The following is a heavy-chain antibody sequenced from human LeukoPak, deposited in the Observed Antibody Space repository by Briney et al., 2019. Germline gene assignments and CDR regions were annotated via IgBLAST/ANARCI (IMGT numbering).Heavy chain of an antibody. V-gene: IGHV3-48*04. CDR1: GFSFRSYS. J-gene: IGHJ4*02. Sequence: GGSLRLSCTASGFSFRSYSLNWVRQSPGKGLEWISYIGGGGDAIYYAESVRGRFTISRDNARNSVYLQVNSLRVEDTVVYYCVRGGQGRDDYFDYWGQGTLVTVSS. CDR2: IGGGGDAI. CDR3: VRGGQGRDDYFDY.